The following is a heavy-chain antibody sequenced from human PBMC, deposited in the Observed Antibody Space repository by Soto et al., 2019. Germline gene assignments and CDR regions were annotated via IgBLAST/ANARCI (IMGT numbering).Heavy chain of an antibody. CDR3: ARGASGDKVDF. Sequence: QVQLQESGPGVVEPSQTLSLTCTVSGGSINNNGYFWSWIRQPPGSGLEWIGHIYNSGSTYSNPSLKSRLTISVDTSKNPFSLKPSSVTAADTAVDYCARGASGDKVDFWGQGTLVTVSS. CDR1: GGSINNNGYF. V-gene: IGHV4-30-4*01. D-gene: IGHD1-26*01. J-gene: IGHJ4*02. CDR2: IYNSGST.